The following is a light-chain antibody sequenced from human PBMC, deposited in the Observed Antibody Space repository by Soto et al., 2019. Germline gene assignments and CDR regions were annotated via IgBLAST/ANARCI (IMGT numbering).Light chain of an antibody. V-gene: IGKV1-9*01. CDR3: QQLNGSPWT. CDR1: PAIAGF. J-gene: IGKJ1*01. Sequence: IQLTQSPSSLSASVGDRVTITCRASPAIAGFLAWYQQKPGTAPKLLIYDAATLQSGVPSRFSGSRSGTEYTLTIGSLQPEDFATYYCQQLNGSPWTFGQGTKVEI. CDR2: DAA.